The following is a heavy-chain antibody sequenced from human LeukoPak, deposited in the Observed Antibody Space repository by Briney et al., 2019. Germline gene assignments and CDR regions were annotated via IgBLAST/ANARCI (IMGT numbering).Heavy chain of an antibody. CDR3: AKSPIVGATFYFDY. V-gene: IGHV3-7*03. D-gene: IGHD1-26*01. J-gene: IGHJ4*02. CDR2: IKHDGSGM. Sequence: PGGSLRLSCAASGFTFSSYWMSWVRQAPGKGLEWVANIKHDGSGMSYVDSVKGRFIISRDNAKDSLYLQMNSLRAEDTAVYYCAKSPIVGATFYFDYWGQGTLVTVSS. CDR1: GFTFSSYW.